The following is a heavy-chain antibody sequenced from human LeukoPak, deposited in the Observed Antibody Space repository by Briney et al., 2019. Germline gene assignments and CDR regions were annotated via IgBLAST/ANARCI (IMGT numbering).Heavy chain of an antibody. J-gene: IGHJ4*02. CDR3: AKGRVVGADLDY. Sequence: GGSLRLSCAASGFTFSAFWMHWVRQAPGKGLVWVSRINSDGSSTTYADSVKGRFTVSRDNAKNTLYLQMDSLRAEDSAVYYCAKGRVVGADLDYWGQGTLVTVSS. V-gene: IGHV3-74*01. CDR1: GFTFSAFW. D-gene: IGHD1-26*01. CDR2: INSDGSST.